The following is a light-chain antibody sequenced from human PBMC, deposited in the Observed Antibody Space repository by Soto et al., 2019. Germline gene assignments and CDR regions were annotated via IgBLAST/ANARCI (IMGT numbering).Light chain of an antibody. CDR3: QQYYSYPRT. Sequence: AIRMTPSPSSFSASTGDRVSITCRASQGISSYFAWYQQKPGKAPKLLIYAASTLQSGVPARFSGSGSGTDFTLTISCLQSEDFATYYCQQYYSYPRTFGQGTKVDIK. CDR1: QGISSY. CDR2: AAS. J-gene: IGKJ1*01. V-gene: IGKV1-8*01.